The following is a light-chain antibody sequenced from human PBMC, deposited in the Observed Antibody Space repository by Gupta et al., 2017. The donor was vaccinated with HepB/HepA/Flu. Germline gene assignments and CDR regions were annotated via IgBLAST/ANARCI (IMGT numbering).Light chain of an antibody. J-gene: IGKJ4*01. CDR3: QQRSSWPSIT. CDR2: DAS. Sequence: EIVLTQSPATLSLSPGDRATLSCRASQTLSNYLAWYQQKPGQAPRLLIYDASKRDTGIPARFSGSGYGGDVTLTISRREQEDFAAYYCQQRSSWPSITFGGGTKVEIK. CDR1: QTLSNY. V-gene: IGKV3-11*02.